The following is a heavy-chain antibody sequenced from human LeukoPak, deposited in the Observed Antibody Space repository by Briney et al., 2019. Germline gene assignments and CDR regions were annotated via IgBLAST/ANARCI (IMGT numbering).Heavy chain of an antibody. CDR1: GGSISSSSYY. CDR2: IYYSGST. J-gene: IGHJ3*02. D-gene: IGHD3-3*01. V-gene: IGHV4-39*01. Sequence: SSETLSLTCTVSGGSISSSSYYWGWIRQPPGKGLEWIGSIYYSGSTYYNPSLKSRVTISVDTFKNQFSLKLSSVTAADTAVYYCARPQSSPSIGVFDAFDIWGQGTMVTVSS. CDR3: ARPQSSPSIGVFDAFDI.